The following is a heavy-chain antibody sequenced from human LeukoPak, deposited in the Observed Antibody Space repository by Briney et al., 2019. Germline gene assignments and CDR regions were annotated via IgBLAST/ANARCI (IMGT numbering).Heavy chain of an antibody. Sequence: SETLSLTCTVSGGSISSYYWSWIRQPAGKGLEWIGRIYTSGSTNYNPSLKSRVTMSVDTSKNQISLKLSSVTAADTAVYYCARDPYCSSTSCYDNYYYGMDVWGQGTTVTVSS. D-gene: IGHD2-2*01. CDR2: IYTSGST. J-gene: IGHJ6*02. CDR1: GGSISSYY. CDR3: ARDPYCSSTSCYDNYYYGMDV. V-gene: IGHV4-4*07.